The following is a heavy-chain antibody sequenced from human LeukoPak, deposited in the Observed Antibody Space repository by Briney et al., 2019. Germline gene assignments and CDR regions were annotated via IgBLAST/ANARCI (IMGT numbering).Heavy chain of an antibody. Sequence: PGGSLRLSCAASGFTFSSYGMHWVRQAPGKGLEWVAVISYDGSNKYYADSVKGRFTISRDNSKNTLYLQMNSLRAEDTAVYYCAKDRNYDILTGYLRSAYYYGMDVWGQGTPVTASS. CDR2: ISYDGSNK. CDR3: AKDRNYDILTGYLRSAYYYGMDV. CDR1: GFTFSSYG. V-gene: IGHV3-30*18. J-gene: IGHJ6*02. D-gene: IGHD3-9*01.